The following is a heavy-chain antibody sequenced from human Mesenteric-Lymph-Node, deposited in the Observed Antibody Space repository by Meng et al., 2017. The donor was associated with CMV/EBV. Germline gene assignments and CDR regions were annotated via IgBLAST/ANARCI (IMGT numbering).Heavy chain of an antibody. V-gene: IGHV1-2*02. CDR2: VNSESGDT. CDR3: AREKQLLDY. CDR1: GYTFTAYY. Sequence: ASVKVSCKTSGYTFTAYYMHWVRQAPGQGPEWMGWVNSESGDTNYAQKFQDRVTMTRDTSISTVYMELSRLRSDDTAVYYCAREKQLLDYWGQGTLVTVSS. J-gene: IGHJ4*02. D-gene: IGHD1-26*01.